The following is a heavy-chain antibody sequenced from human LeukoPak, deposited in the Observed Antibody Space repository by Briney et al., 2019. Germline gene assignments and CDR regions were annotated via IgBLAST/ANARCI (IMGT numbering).Heavy chain of an antibody. CDR1: GFTVSSNY. D-gene: IGHD3-3*01. CDR2: IYSGGST. CDR3: ARRFYDFWTTGAFDI. V-gene: IGHV3-53*01. J-gene: IGHJ3*02. Sequence: GGSLRLSCAASGFTVSSNYMSWVRQAPGKGLEWVSVIYSGGSTYYADSVKGRFTISRDNSKNTLYLQMNSLRAEDTAVYYCARRFYDFWTTGAFDIWGQGTMVTVSS.